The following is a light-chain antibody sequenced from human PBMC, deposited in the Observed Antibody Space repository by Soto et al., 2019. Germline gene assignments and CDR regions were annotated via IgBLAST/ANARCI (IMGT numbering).Light chain of an antibody. CDR2: DVS. Sequence: QSALTQPASVSGSPGQSITISCTGTSSDVGGYNYVSWYQQHPGKAPKLMIYDVSNRPSGVSNRFSGSKSGNSASLTISGLQAEDGADYYCSSYTSSRPVFGGGTKLTVL. CDR1: SSDVGGYNY. J-gene: IGLJ3*02. CDR3: SSYTSSRPV. V-gene: IGLV2-14*01.